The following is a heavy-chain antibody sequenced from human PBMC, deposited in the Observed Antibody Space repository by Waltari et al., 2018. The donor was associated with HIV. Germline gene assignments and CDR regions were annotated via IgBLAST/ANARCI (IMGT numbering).Heavy chain of an antibody. CDR3: ASARETMGVDFDF. J-gene: IGHJ4*02. CDR1: GGSFTSYS. V-gene: IGHV1-69*08. D-gene: IGHD3-10*01. Sequence: QVQLVQSGAEVRTPGSSVKVSCKASGGSFTSYSINWVRQAPGQGLEWMGRVSPMSGTTNKAQKCRGRVTITADKSTTTSYMELSSLRTEDTAVYYCASARETMGVDFDFWGQGTLVTVSS. CDR2: VSPMSGTT.